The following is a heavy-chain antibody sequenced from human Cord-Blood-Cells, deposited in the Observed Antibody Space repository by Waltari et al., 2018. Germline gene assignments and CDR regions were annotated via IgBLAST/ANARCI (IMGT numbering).Heavy chain of an antibody. CDR2: IIPIFSTA. D-gene: IGHD3-3*01. J-gene: IGHJ2*01. CDR3: ARAYWRNWYFDL. Sequence: QVQLVQSGAEVKKPGSSVKVSCKASGGTFSSYAISWVRQAPGQGLEWMGGIIPIFSTANYAQKFHGRVTMAADESTSTAYMELSSLRSEDTAVYYCARAYWRNWYFDLWGRGTLVTVSS. V-gene: IGHV1-69*01. CDR1: GGTFSSYA.